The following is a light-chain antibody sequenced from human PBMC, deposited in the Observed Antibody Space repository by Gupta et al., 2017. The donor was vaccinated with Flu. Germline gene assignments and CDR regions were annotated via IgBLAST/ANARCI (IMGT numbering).Light chain of an antibody. J-gene: IGKJ1*01. CDR3: QQYKSYSWA. CDR2: QAS. Sequence: DIQLTHSPSTLSASVGDRVTITCRASQSISTWLAWYQQRPGKAPKLLMHQASSLESGVPSRFSGSGSGTEFTLTISDLQPDDFATYYCQQYKSYSWAFGQGTKVDIK. CDR1: QSISTW. V-gene: IGKV1-5*03.